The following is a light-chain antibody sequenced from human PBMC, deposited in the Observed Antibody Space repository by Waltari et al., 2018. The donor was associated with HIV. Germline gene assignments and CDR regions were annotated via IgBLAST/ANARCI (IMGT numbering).Light chain of an antibody. CDR3: ASWDDKLDGWV. Sequence: QSLLPQPPSASGTPGQRVTISCSGSYSNIGSTTVNWHQQLPGSAPRALIYNNDQRPSGVPDRCSGSKSGTSASLAISGLQSEDQGDYYCASWDDKLDGWVFGGGTRLTVL. J-gene: IGLJ3*02. V-gene: IGLV1-44*01. CDR1: YSNIGSTT. CDR2: NND.